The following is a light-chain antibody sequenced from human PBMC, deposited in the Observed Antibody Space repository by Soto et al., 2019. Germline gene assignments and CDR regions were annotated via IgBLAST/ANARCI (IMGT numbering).Light chain of an antibody. J-gene: IGKJ1*01. V-gene: IGKV1-12*01. Sequence: DIQMTQSPSSVSASVGDRVTITCRASQAISSWLVWYQQKPGKAPKLLIYAASSLQSGVPSRFSGSGSATDFTLTISSLQPEDFGIYYCQQANRFPRTFGQGTKVEIK. CDR3: QQANRFPRT. CDR1: QAISSW. CDR2: AAS.